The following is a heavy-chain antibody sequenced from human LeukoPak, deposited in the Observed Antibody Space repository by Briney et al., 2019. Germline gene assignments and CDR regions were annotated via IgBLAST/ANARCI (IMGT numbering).Heavy chain of an antibody. CDR1: GYTFTSYY. D-gene: IGHD4/OR15-4a*01. J-gene: IGHJ4*02. Sequence: ASVKVSCVPSGYTFTSYYMHWVRQAPRQGLEWMGIINPSGGSTSYAQKFQGRVTMTRETSTSTVYRELSSLRSEDTAVYYCARDHDYGRFDYWGQGTLVTVSS. CDR2: INPSGGST. V-gene: IGHV1-46*01. CDR3: ARDHDYGRFDY.